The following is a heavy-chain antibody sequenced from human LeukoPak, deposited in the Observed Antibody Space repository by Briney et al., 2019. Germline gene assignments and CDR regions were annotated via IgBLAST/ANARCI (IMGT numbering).Heavy chain of an antibody. CDR3: ARGSRGWLQLRGRYFDY. Sequence: DPSETLSLTCTVSGGSISSGSYYWSWIRQPAVKGLEWIGRIYTSGSTNYNPSLKSRVTISVDTSRNQLSLKLSSVTAADTAVYYCARGSRGWLQLRGRYFDYWGQGTLVTVSS. V-gene: IGHV4-61*02. J-gene: IGHJ4*02. D-gene: IGHD5-24*01. CDR2: IYTSGST. CDR1: GGSISSGSYY.